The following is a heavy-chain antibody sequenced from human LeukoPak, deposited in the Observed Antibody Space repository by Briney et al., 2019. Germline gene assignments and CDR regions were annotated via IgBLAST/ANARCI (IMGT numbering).Heavy chain of an antibody. D-gene: IGHD6-19*01. CDR2: ISGSGGST. CDR3: AKGLYKQWLVSWNWDAFDI. CDR1: GFTFSSYA. J-gene: IGHJ3*02. Sequence: PGGSLRLSCAASGFTFSSYAMSWVRQAPGKGLEWVSAISGSGGSTYYADSVKGRFTISRDNSKNTLYLQMNSLRAEDTAVYYCAKGLYKQWLVSWNWDAFDIWGQGTMVTVSS. V-gene: IGHV3-23*01.